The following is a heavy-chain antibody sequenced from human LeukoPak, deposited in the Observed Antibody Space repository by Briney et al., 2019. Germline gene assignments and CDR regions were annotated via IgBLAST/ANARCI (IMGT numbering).Heavy chain of an antibody. CDR2: INGGNGKT. CDR1: GYTFTNYA. Sequence: ASVKVSCKASGYTFTNYAIHWVRQAPGQRLEWMGWINGGNGKTKYSQKFQGRVTITRDTSASTAYMELSSLRSEDTAVYYCARDWGHQLLPYWGQGTLVTVSS. V-gene: IGHV1-3*01. D-gene: IGHD2-2*01. J-gene: IGHJ4*02. CDR3: ARDWGHQLLPY.